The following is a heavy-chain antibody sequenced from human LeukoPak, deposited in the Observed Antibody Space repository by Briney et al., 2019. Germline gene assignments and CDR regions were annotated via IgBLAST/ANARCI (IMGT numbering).Heavy chain of an antibody. Sequence: SQTLSLTHTVAGASISNHYWSWIRQPPGKGMGWQWYIYYGGSTNYNPSLKSRVTISVDTSKISFSLKLSSVTAADTAVYYCARGPYGSGKEYFYYFYSMDVWGQGTTVTVSS. D-gene: IGHD3-10*01. J-gene: IGHJ6*02. CDR3: ARGPYGSGKEYFYYFYSMDV. V-gene: IGHV4-59*11. CDR2: IYYGGST. CDR1: GASISNHY.